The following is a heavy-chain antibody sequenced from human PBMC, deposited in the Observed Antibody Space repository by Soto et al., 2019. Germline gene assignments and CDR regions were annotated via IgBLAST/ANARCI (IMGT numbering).Heavy chain of an antibody. V-gene: IGHV4-59*01. Sequence: SETLSLTCTVSGGSISSYYWSWIRQPPGKGLEWIGHIYYSGSTNYNPSLKSRVTISVDTSKNQFSLKLSSVTAADTAVYYCARVRIAAAAPSYYYYYGMDVWGQGTTVTVSS. J-gene: IGHJ6*02. CDR2: IYYSGST. D-gene: IGHD6-13*01. CDR3: ARVRIAAAAPSYYYYYGMDV. CDR1: GGSISSYY.